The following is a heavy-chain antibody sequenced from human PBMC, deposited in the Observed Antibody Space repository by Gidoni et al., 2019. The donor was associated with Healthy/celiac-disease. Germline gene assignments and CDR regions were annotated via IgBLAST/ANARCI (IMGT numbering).Heavy chain of an antibody. D-gene: IGHD2-15*01. CDR1: GGSISSGSYY. V-gene: IGHV4-61*02. CDR3: ARRGVEMAPDFDL. CDR2: IYTSGST. J-gene: IGHJ2*01. Sequence: QVQLQESGPGLVKPSQTLSLTCTVSGGSISSGSYYWSWIRQPAGKGLEWIGRIYTSGSTNYNPSLKSRVTISVDTSKNQFSLKLSSVTAADTAVYYCARRGVEMAPDFDLWGRGTLVTVSS.